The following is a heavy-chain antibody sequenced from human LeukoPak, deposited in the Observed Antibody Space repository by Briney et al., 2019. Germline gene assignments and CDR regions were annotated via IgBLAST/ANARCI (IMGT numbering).Heavy chain of an antibody. CDR3: ARAMSIAARLQTIFDY. Sequence: SETLSLTCTVSGGSISSSSYYWGWIRQPPGKGLKWIGRIYYSGSTYYNPSLKSRVTISVDTSKNQFSLNLTSVTAADTAVYYFARAMSIAARLQTIFDYWGQGTLVTVSS. D-gene: IGHD6-6*01. CDR2: IYYSGST. V-gene: IGHV4-39*07. CDR1: GGSISSSSYY. J-gene: IGHJ4*02.